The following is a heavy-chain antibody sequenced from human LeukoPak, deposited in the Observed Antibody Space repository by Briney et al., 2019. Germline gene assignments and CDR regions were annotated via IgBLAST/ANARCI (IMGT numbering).Heavy chain of an antibody. D-gene: IGHD6-19*01. J-gene: IGHJ4*02. V-gene: IGHV3-21*01. Sequence: PGGSLRLSCAASGFTFSSYSLNWVRQAPGKGLEWVSYISSGGGYIYYAESVKGRFTISRDNAKNSLYLQMNSLRADDTAVYYCARARSYSSGFQVDYWGQGTLVTVSS. CDR3: ARARSYSSGFQVDY. CDR2: ISSGGGYI. CDR1: GFTFSSYS.